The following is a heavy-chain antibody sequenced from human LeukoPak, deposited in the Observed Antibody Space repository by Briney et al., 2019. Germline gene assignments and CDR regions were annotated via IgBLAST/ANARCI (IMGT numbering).Heavy chain of an antibody. CDR2: INQGGSVK. J-gene: IGHJ4*02. D-gene: IGHD5-12*01. CDR1: GFTFRSYW. CDR3: ARVGYSGWNLEY. V-gene: IGHV3-7*01. Sequence: GGSLRLSCAASGFTFRSYWMSGVRQAPGKGLEWVANINQGGSVKYYVDSVKGRFTISRDDAKNSLYVQMNSLRDEDTAVYYCARVGYSGWNLEYWGQGTLVTVSS.